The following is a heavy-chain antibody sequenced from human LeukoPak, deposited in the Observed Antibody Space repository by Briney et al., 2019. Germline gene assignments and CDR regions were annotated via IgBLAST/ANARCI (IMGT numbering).Heavy chain of an antibody. CDR2: IIPIFGTA. CDR3: ASAGWTPESVGATTTFDY. CDR1: GGTFSSYA. Sequence: GASVKVSCKASGGTFSSYAISWVRQAPGQGLEWMGGIIPIFGTANYAQKFQGRVTITADESTSTAYMELSSLRSEDTAVYYCASAGWTPESVGATTTFDYWGQGTLVTVSS. J-gene: IGHJ4*02. D-gene: IGHD1-26*01. V-gene: IGHV1-69*13.